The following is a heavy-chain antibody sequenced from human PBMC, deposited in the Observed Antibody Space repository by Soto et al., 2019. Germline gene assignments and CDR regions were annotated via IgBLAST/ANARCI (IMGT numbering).Heavy chain of an antibody. CDR2: TYYRSKWYN. J-gene: IGHJ6*02. CDR3: ARAGCPGILYEWCRLYPNYYGMDV. V-gene: IGHV6-1*01. CDR1: GPSVSSNSAA. Sequence: SHTVALTHGFSGPSVSSNSAAWNWIRQSPSRGVELLGRTYYRSKWYNDIAVSVKSRITIIPDIYMNQFSLQLNSLTPEVTAGNYCARAGCPGILYEWCRLYPNYYGMDVWGQGTTVTVSS. D-gene: IGHD2-8*01.